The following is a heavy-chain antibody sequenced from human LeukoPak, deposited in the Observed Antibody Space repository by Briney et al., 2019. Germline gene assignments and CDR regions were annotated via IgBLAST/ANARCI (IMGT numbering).Heavy chain of an antibody. J-gene: IGHJ4*02. CDR2: ISYDGSNK. V-gene: IGHV3-30-3*01. D-gene: IGHD6-19*01. CDR1: GFTFSSYA. Sequence: GGSLRLSCAASGFTFSSYAMHWVRQAPGKGLEWVAVISYDGSNKYYADSVKGRFTISRDNPKNTLYLQMNSLRAEDTAVYYCAREVLAYSSGWEPSGYWGQGTLVTVSS. CDR3: AREVLAYSSGWEPSGY.